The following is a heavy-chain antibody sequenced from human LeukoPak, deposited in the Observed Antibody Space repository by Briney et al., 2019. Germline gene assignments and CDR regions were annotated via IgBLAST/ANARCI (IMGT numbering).Heavy chain of an antibody. V-gene: IGHV4-61*02. CDR1: GGSISSGSYY. Sequence: SQTLSLTCTVSGGSISSGSYYWSWIRQPAGKGLEWIGRIYTSGSTNYNPSLKSRVTISVDTSKNQFSLKLSSVTAADTAVYYCARASGSYPYYYMDVWGKGTTVTVSS. D-gene: IGHD1-26*01. CDR2: IYTSGST. J-gene: IGHJ6*03. CDR3: ARASGSYPYYYMDV.